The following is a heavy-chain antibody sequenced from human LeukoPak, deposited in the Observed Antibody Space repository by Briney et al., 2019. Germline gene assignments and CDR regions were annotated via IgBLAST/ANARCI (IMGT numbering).Heavy chain of an antibody. CDR2: TSFDGNDQ. Sequence: GGSLRLSCAASGFTFSNYWMSWVRQAPGKGLEWVALTSFDGNDQYYADFVKGRFTISRDSSKNTLYLQMNSLRPDDTAVYYCAKGSVGTPPPFDFWGQGTLVTVSS. CDR3: AKGSVGTPPPFDF. J-gene: IGHJ4*02. D-gene: IGHD2-15*01. V-gene: IGHV3-30*18. CDR1: GFTFSNYW.